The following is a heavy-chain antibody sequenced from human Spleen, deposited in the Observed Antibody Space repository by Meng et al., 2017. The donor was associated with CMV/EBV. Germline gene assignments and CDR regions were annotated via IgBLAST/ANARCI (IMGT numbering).Heavy chain of an antibody. D-gene: IGHD1-7*01. V-gene: IGHV3-23*01. CDR1: GFTFSSYA. CDR2: IDTSGGST. J-gene: IGHJ6*02. CDR3: ARDITGTTYYYGMDV. Sequence: GESLKISCAASGFTFSSYAMTWVRQAPGKGLEWVSGIDTSGGSTYYADSVRGRFTISRDNSKNTLYLQMNSLRADDTAIFYCARDITGTTYYYGMDVWGQGTTVTVSS.